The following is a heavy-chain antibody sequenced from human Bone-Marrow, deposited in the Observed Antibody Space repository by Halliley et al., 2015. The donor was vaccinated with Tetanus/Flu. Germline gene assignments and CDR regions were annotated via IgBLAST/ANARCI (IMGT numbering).Heavy chain of an antibody. CDR3: ARHPLPHSSGRYNWFGP. J-gene: IGHJ5*02. V-gene: IGHV1-18*01. D-gene: IGHD6-19*01. CDR2: ISAYNANT. CDR1: GYTFDTYG. Sequence: QLVQSGAEVKKPGASVKVSCKPSGYTFDTYGINWVRQAPGQGLEWMGWISAYNANTIYTEKFQNRVTMTRDTSTSTAYMELRNLSSDDTAVYYCARHPLPHSSGRYNWFGPWGQGTLLTVSS.